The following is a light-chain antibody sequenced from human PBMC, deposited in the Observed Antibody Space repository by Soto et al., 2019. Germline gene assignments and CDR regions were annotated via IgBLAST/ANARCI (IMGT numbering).Light chain of an antibody. V-gene: IGKV3-20*01. CDR3: EQYVSSPFT. J-gene: IGKJ3*01. CDR1: QSLTSNF. CDR2: GAS. Sequence: EIVLTQSPGTLSLSPGETATLSCRASQSLTSNFVAWYQQKPGQAPRLLVYGASYRATGIPDRFSGSGSGTDFTLTINRLEPEDFAVYYCEQYVSSPFTFGPVTKVDL.